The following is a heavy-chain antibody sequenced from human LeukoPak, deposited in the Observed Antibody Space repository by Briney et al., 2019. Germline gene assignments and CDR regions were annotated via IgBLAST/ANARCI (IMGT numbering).Heavy chain of an antibody. CDR2: SYASDSDT. V-gene: IGHV5-51*01. J-gene: IGHJ3*01. D-gene: IGHD6-19*01. Sequence: GASLEISWKGYDSNFTNFWAGGLRQRRGGGLDWLGISYASDSDTTYSPSFQGQVSISVDKSINTDYLQSRSLTASDAAMYYCARQKNSGWYRSLVFDLWGQGTKVTVSS. CDR3: ARQKNSGWYRSLVFDL. CDR1: DSNFTNFW.